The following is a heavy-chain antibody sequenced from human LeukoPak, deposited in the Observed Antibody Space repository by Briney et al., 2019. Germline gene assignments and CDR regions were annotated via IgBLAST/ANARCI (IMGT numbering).Heavy chain of an antibody. J-gene: IGHJ2*01. V-gene: IGHV3-64*01. D-gene: IGHD5-18*01. CDR2: INSNGGST. CDR3: ARRWPARDTVMVSTMIKWYFDL. Sequence: PGGSLRLSCAASGFTFSSYAMHWVRQAPGKGLEYVSGINSNGGSTYYTNSVKGRFTISRDNSKNTLYLQMGSLRAEDMAVYYCARRWPARDTVMVSTMIKWYFDLWGRGTLVTVSS. CDR1: GFTFSSYA.